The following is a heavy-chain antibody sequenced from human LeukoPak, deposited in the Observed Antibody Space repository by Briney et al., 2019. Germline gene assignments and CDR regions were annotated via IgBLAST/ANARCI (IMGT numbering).Heavy chain of an antibody. CDR2: ISYDGTNK. Sequence: GGSLRLSCAASGFTFSSYGMHWVRQAPGKGLEWMAVISYDGTNKYYADSVKGRFTISRDNSKNTLYLQMNSLRAEDTAVYYCAKDLNYDFWSGLGNWGQGTLVSVSS. D-gene: IGHD3-3*01. J-gene: IGHJ4*02. CDR1: GFTFSSYG. CDR3: AKDLNYDFWSGLGN. V-gene: IGHV3-30*18.